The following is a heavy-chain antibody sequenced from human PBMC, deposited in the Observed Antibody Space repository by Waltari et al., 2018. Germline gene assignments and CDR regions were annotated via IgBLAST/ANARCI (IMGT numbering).Heavy chain of an antibody. V-gene: IGHV3-7*01. CDR3: ARVAGVDAFDI. Sequence: RQAPGKGQEWVANIKQDGSEKYYVDSVKGRFTISRYNAKNSLYLQMNSLRAEDTAVYYCARVAGVDAFDIWGQGTMVTVSS. D-gene: IGHD7-27*01. J-gene: IGHJ3*02. CDR2: IKQDGSEK.